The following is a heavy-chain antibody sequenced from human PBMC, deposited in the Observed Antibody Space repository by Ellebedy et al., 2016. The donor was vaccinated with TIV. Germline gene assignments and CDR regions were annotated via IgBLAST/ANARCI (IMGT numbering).Heavy chain of an antibody. CDR3: ARGARQYGDYLGDYYYYGMDV. CDR2: INAGNGNT. V-gene: IGHV1-3*01. CDR1: RYTFTSYA. Sequence: ASVKVSXKASRYTFTSYAMHWVRQAPGQRLEWMGWINAGNGNTKYSQKFQGRVTITRDTSASTAYMELSSLRSEDTAVYYCARGARQYGDYLGDYYYYGMDVWGQGTTVTVSS. J-gene: IGHJ6*02. D-gene: IGHD4-17*01.